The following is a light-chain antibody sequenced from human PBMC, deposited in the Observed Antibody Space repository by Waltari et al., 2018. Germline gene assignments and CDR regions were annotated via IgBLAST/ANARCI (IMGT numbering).Light chain of an antibody. CDR1: SSDVGAYNY. CDR2: EVS. J-gene: IGLJ2*01. Sequence: QSALTQPASVSGSPGQSITISCTGTSSDVGAYNYVSWYQRHPGKAPKLMIYEVSNRPSGVSNRFSGSKSGNTASLTISGLQAEDEADYYCSSSTRTSALVVFGGGTKLTVL. CDR3: SSSTRTSALVV. V-gene: IGLV2-14*01.